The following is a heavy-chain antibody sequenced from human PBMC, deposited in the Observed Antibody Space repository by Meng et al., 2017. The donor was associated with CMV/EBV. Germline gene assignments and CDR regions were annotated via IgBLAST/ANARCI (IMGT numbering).Heavy chain of an antibody. CDR3: ARDPRRGYSYGG. J-gene: IGHJ4*02. Sequence: SVKVSCRASGGTFSSYAISWVRQAPGQGLEWMGGIIPILGIANYAQKFQGRVTITADKSTSTAYMELSSLRSEDTAVYYCARDPRRGYSYGGWGQGTLVTVSS. D-gene: IGHD5-18*01. CDR1: GGTFSSYA. CDR2: IIPILGIA. V-gene: IGHV1-69*10.